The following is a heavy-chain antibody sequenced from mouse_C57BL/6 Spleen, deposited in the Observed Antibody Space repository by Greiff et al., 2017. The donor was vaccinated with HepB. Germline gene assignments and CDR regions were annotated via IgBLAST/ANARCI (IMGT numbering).Heavy chain of an antibody. CDR3: ARSGFSFITTVVPYDWFAY. CDR1: GYTFTSYW. CDR2: INPSNGGT. J-gene: IGHJ3*01. D-gene: IGHD1-1*01. V-gene: IGHV1-53*01. Sequence: VQLQQSGTELVKPGASVKLSCKASGYTFTSYWTHWVKQRPGQGLEWIGNINPSNGGTNYNEKFKSKATLTVDKSSSTAYMQLSSLTSEDSAVYYCARSGFSFITTVVPYDWFAYWGQGTLVTVSA.